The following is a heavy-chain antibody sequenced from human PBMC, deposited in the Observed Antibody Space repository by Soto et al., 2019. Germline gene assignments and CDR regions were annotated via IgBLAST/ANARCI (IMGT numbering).Heavy chain of an antibody. Sequence: PSETLSLTCTVSGGSIIRYYWTWIRQPPGKGLEWIGNIHYTGSTNYNPSLKSRVTISLGTSKSQFSLKLSSVTAADTAVYYCARDLSISSTDGPLDPWGHGTLVTVS. CDR2: IHYTGST. CDR3: ARDLSISSTDGPLDP. CDR1: GGSIIRYY. D-gene: IGHD6-6*01. J-gene: IGHJ5*02. V-gene: IGHV4-59*01.